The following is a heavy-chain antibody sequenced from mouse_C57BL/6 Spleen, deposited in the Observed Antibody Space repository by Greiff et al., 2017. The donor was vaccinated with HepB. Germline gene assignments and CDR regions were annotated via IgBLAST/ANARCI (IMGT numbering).Heavy chain of an antibody. CDR1: GYTFTSYD. CDR3: ARWGDYDGDYYAMDY. J-gene: IGHJ4*01. D-gene: IGHD2-4*01. Sequence: VKLMESGPELVKPGASVKLSCKASGYTFTSYDINWVKQRPGQGLEWIGWIYPRDGSTKYNEKFKGKATLTVDTSSSTAYMELHSLTSEDSAVYFCARWGDYDGDYYAMDYWGQGTSVTVSS. V-gene: IGHV1-85*01. CDR2: IYPRDGST.